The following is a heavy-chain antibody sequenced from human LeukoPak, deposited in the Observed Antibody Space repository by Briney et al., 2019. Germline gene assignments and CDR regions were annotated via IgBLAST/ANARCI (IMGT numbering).Heavy chain of an antibody. J-gene: IGHJ4*02. V-gene: IGHV3-33*01. CDR2: IWYEGSDK. CDR1: GFTFRSYG. CDR3: ARGSSSWYYFDY. D-gene: IGHD6-13*01. Sequence: GGSLRLSCAASGFTFRSYGMHWVRQAPGRGLEWVAVIWYEGSDKHYADSVKGRFTISRDNSKNTLYLQLNSLRAEDTAVCYCARGSSSWYYFDYWGQGTLVTVSS.